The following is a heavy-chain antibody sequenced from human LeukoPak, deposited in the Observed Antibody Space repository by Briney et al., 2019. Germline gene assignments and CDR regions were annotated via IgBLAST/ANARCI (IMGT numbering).Heavy chain of an antibody. J-gene: IGHJ5*02. CDR2: MNPNSGNT. D-gene: IGHD2-15*01. CDR3: ARGVGYCSGGSCYYNWFDP. CDR1: GYTFTSYD. Sequence: ASVKVSCKASGYTFTSYDINWVRQATGQGLEWMGWMNPNSGNTGYVQKFQGRVTMTRNTSISTAYMELSSLRSEDTAVYYCARGVGYCSGGSCYYNWFDPWGQGTLVTVSS. V-gene: IGHV1-8*01.